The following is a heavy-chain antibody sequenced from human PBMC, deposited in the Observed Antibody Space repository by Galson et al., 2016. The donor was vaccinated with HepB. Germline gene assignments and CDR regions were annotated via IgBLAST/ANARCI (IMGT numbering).Heavy chain of an antibody. D-gene: IGHD1-14*01. V-gene: IGHV3-23*01. CDR2: ISVGGHST. J-gene: IGHJ4*02. CDR3: AKDPRGGENNLPPSFDY. CDR1: GFTFSSFA. Sequence: SLRLSCAASGFTFSSFAMSWVRQAPGKGLEWVSSISVGGHSTYYADSVKGRFTISRDNSKNTLYLQMNSLRAEDTAVYYCAKDPRGGENNLPPSFDYWGQGTLVTVSS.